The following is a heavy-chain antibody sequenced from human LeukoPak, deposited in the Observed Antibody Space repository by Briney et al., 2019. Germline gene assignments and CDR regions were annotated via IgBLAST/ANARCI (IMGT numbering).Heavy chain of an antibody. CDR2: IQREGSEF. CDR3: ARSPDGFDY. V-gene: IGHV3-7*01. J-gene: IGHJ4*02. Sequence: GGSLRLSCAASGFTVSSYWMSWVRQAPGKGLEWVANIQREGSEFYYMDSVRGRFTISRDNAKNSLYLQMNSLRVEDTAVYYCARSPDGFDYWGQGTLVTVSS. CDR1: GFTVSSYW.